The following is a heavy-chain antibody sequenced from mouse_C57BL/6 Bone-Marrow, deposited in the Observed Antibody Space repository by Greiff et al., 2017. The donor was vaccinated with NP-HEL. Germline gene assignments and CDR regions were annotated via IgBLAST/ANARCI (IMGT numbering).Heavy chain of an antibody. CDR2: LDPENGDT. CDR1: GFNIKDDY. CDR3: TTDGYYEDFDV. J-gene: IGHJ1*03. D-gene: IGHD2-3*01. Sequence: VQLQQSGAELVRPGASVKLSCTASGFNIKDDYMHWVKQRPEQGLEWIGWLDPENGDTEYASKFQGKATITADTSSNTAYLQLSSLTSEDTAVYYCTTDGYYEDFDVWGTGTTVTVSS. V-gene: IGHV14-4*01.